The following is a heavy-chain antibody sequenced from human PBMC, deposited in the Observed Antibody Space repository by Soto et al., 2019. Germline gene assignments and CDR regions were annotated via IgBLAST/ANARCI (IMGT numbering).Heavy chain of an antibody. D-gene: IGHD6-13*01. J-gene: IGHJ3*02. Sequence: SETLSLTCAVSGGSISSYSWSWIRQPPGKGLEWIGYIYYSGSTNYNPSLKSRLTISVDTSKNQFSLKLSSVTAADTAVYYCARGLGYSSSWHDAFAIWGQGTMVTVSS. CDR3: ARGLGYSSSWHDAFAI. CDR2: IYYSGST. V-gene: IGHV4-59*01. CDR1: GGSISSYS.